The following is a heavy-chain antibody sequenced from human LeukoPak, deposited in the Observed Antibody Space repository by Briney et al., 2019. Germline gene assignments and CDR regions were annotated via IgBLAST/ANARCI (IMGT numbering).Heavy chain of an antibody. CDR3: ASCLTRDYYYYGMDV. CDR2: ISAYNGNT. D-gene: IGHD5/OR15-5a*01. V-gene: IGHV1-18*01. CDR1: SYTFIRYG. J-gene: IGHJ6*02. Sequence: ASVKVSCKASSYTFIRYGISWVRQAPGQGLEWMGWISAYNGNTNYAQKFQGRVAMTTDTSTSTAYMELRSLRSEDTAVYYCASCLTRDYYYYGMDVWGQGTTVTVSS.